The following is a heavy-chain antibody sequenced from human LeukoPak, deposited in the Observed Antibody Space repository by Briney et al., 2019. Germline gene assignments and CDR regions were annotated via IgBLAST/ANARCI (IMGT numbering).Heavy chain of an antibody. CDR2: IIPIFGTA. CDR1: GGTFSSYA. Sequence: SVKVSCKASGGTFSSYAISWVRQAPGQGLEWMGGIIPIFGTANYAQKFQGRVTITADESTSTAYMELSSLRSEDTAVYYCAREDIVVVPAAIFVGAFDIWGQGTMVTVSS. V-gene: IGHV1-69*13. D-gene: IGHD2-2*02. CDR3: AREDIVVVPAAIFVGAFDI. J-gene: IGHJ3*02.